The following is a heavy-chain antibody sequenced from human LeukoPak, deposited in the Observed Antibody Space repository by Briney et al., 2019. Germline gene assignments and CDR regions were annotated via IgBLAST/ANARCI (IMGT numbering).Heavy chain of an antibody. Sequence: GGSLRLSCAASGFTFSSYWMSWVRQPPGKGLEWVAKIKQDGSEKYYVDSVKGRFTISRDNVKNSLYLQMNSLRAEDTAVYYCARGPTRANSSDYWGQGARLTVSS. CDR1: GFTFSSYW. CDR3: ARGPTRANSSDY. V-gene: IGHV3-7*01. J-gene: IGHJ4*02. CDR2: IKQDGSEK. D-gene: IGHD2/OR15-2a*01.